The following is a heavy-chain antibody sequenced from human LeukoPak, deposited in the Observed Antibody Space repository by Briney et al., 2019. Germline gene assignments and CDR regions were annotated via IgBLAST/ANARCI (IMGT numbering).Heavy chain of an antibody. Sequence: PGGSLRLSCAASGFTFSGYYMSWIRRAPGKGLEWVSCIGGSSSGYTNYADSVKGRFTISRGNAKNSLYLQMDGLRVEDTAVYYCARDRGAVAATWFDYWGQGTLVTVSS. CDR1: GFTFSGYY. J-gene: IGHJ4*02. V-gene: IGHV3-11*05. CDR3: ARDRGAVAATWFDY. CDR2: IGGSSSGYT. D-gene: IGHD6-19*01.